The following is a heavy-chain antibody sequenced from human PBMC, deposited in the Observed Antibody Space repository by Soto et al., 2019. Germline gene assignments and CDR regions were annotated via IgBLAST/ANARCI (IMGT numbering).Heavy chain of an antibody. CDR2: IIPIFGTP. Sequence: SVKVSCKASGGTFNNYVINWVRQAPGQGLEWMAGIIPIFGTPNYAQKFQGRVTITADKSTSTAYMELNSLRSEDTAVYYCAGRCDGTNCLAHFDYWGQGTLVTVSA. J-gene: IGHJ4*02. CDR3: AGRCDGTNCLAHFDY. CDR1: GGTFNNYV. V-gene: IGHV1-69*06. D-gene: IGHD2-2*01.